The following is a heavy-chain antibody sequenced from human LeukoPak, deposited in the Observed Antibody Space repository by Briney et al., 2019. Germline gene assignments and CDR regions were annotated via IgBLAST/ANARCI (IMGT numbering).Heavy chain of an antibody. V-gene: IGHV3-72*01. CDR3: SRIFYHGSTGYYPDH. CDR1: GFTFSDHH. Sequence: GGSLRLSCAVSGFTFSDHHMDWVRQAPGKGLEWIGRSKNKANAYSTVYAASVKGRFTFSRDDPKNSLYLQMDSLKDEDTAVYYCSRIFYHGSTGYYPDHWGQGTLVTVSS. J-gene: IGHJ4*02. D-gene: IGHD3-9*01. CDR2: SKNKANAYST.